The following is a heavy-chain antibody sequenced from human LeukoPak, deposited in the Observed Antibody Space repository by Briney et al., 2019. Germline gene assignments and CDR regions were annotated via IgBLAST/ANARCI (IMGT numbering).Heavy chain of an antibody. Sequence: PSETLSLTCTVSGGSISTSSYYWGWIRQPPGKGLEWIGYIYHSGSTYYNPSLKSRVTISVDRSKNQFSLKLSSVTAADTAVYYCARGSSIAAAGKTYYFDYWGQGTLVTVSS. V-gene: IGHV4-30-2*01. CDR2: IYHSGST. CDR3: ARGSSIAAAGKTYYFDY. J-gene: IGHJ4*02. D-gene: IGHD6-13*01. CDR1: GGSISTSSYY.